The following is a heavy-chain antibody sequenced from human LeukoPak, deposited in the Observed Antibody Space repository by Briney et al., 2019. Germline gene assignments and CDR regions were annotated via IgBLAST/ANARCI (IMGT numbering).Heavy chain of an antibody. D-gene: IGHD3-10*01. CDR2: SSSSSSYI. CDR3: ARRLGRGWFDP. J-gene: IGHJ5*02. CDR1: GFTFSSYS. Sequence: GGSLRLSCAASGFTFSSYSMNWVCQAPGKGLEWVSSSSSSSSYIYYADSVKGRFTISRDNAKNSLYLQMNSLRAEDTAVYYCARRLGRGWFDPWGQGTLVTVSS. V-gene: IGHV3-21*01.